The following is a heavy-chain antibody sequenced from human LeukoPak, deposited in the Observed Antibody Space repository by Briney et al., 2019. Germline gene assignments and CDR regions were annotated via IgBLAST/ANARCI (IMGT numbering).Heavy chain of an antibody. CDR1: GDSIRSSNYY. Sequence: SETLSLSCTVSGDSIRSSNYYWDWIRQPPGKGLEWIGEINHSGSTNYNPSLKSRVTISVDTSKNQFSLKLSSVTAADTAVYYCARWVVPAAIDYWGQGTLVTVSS. J-gene: IGHJ4*02. D-gene: IGHD2-2*02. CDR2: INHSGST. CDR3: ARWVVPAAIDY. V-gene: IGHV4-39*07.